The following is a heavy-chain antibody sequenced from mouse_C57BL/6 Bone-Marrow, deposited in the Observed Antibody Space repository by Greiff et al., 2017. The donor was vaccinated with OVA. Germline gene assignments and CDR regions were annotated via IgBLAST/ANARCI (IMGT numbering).Heavy chain of an antibody. D-gene: IGHD2-3*01. CDR3: ARDGGWLLTFYYFDY. CDR2: ISDGGSYT. CDR1: GFTFSSYA. Sequence: EVMLVESGGGLVKPGGSLKLSCAASGFTFSSYAMSWVRQTPEKRLEWVATISDGGSYTYYPDNVKGRFTISRDNAKNNLYLQMSHLKSEDTAMYYCARDGGWLLTFYYFDYWGQGTTLTVSS. J-gene: IGHJ2*01. V-gene: IGHV5-4*01.